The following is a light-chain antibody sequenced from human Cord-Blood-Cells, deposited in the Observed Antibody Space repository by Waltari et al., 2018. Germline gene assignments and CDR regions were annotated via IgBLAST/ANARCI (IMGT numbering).Light chain of an antibody. V-gene: IGLV2-14*01. J-gene: IGLJ3*02. CDR2: DVS. CDR3: SSYTSSSWV. Sequence: QSALTQPASVSGSPGQPITISCTGTSSDVGGYNYVSWYQQHPGKAPKLMIYDVSKRPSGVSNRFSGSKSGNTASLTISGLQAEDEADYYCSSYTSSSWVFGGGTKLTVL. CDR1: SSDVGGYNY.